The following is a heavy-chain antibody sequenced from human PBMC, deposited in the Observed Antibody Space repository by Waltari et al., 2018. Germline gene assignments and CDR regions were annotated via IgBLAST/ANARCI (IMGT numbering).Heavy chain of an antibody. V-gene: IGHV3-20*01. CDR2: INWNGGST. CDR1: GFTFDGYG. D-gene: IGHD1-26*01. Sequence: EVQLVESGGGVVRPGGSLRLACAACGFTFDGYGLSRVRRGPGKGLEWVSGINWNGGSTGYADSVKGRFTISRDNAKNSLYLQMNSLRAEDTALYHCARDISGSFYHDAFDIWGQGTMVTVSS. CDR3: ARDISGSFYHDAFDI. J-gene: IGHJ3*02.